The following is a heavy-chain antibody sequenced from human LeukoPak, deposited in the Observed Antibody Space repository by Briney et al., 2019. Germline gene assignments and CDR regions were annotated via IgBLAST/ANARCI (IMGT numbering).Heavy chain of an antibody. V-gene: IGHV4-59*11. J-gene: IGHJ6*03. CDR1: GGPISTHY. CDR3: ARGATFRGTYYMDV. D-gene: IGHD3-10*01. CDR2: NDYSGST. Sequence: SETLSLNCIVSGGPISTHYWSWSRQPPGHGLEWIGYNDYSGSTNYNPSLKSRVTISVDTSKNQFSLKLNSVTAADTAVYYCARGATFRGTYYMDVWGKGTTVTVSS.